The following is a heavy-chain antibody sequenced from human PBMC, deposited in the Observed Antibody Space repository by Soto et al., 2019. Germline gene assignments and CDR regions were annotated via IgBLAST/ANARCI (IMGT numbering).Heavy chain of an antibody. J-gene: IGHJ4*02. CDR1: GFTFSDSY. Sequence: QVQLVESGGGLVKPGGSLRLSCAASGFTFSDSYMSWIRQAPGKGLEWVSYISSCGSTIYYAASVKGRFTISRDNAKNSPQMPINRLRADDTAVDYCASPPPARARISTAWDKWGQGTPVTVSS. CDR2: ISSCGSTI. V-gene: IGHV3-11*01. CDR3: ASPPPARARISTAWDK. D-gene: IGHD1-26*01.